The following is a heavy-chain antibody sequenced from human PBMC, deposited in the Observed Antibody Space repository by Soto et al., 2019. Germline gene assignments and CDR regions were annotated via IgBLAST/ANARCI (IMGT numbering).Heavy chain of an antibody. CDR1: GASMSSGGHS. D-gene: IGHD3-10*01. V-gene: IGHV4-30-2*06. Sequence: QVQLQESGPGLVKPSQTVSLTCAVSGASMSSGGHSWSWIRQSPGRGLGWIGYIYYSGATYYNLSLKRRVTLSINGSNNQFSLNSTSVTASDTAVYYCARAPPGPSPRWDVWGQGTTVTVSS. J-gene: IGHJ6*02. CDR3: ARAPPGPSPRWDV. CDR2: IYYSGAT.